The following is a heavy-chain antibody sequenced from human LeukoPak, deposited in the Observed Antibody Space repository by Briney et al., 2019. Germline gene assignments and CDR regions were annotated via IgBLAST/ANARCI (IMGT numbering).Heavy chain of an antibody. CDR3: ARGGYCSSTSCYVRSWFDP. D-gene: IGHD2-2*01. CDR2: ISAYNGNT. J-gene: IGHJ5*02. V-gene: IGHV1-18*01. Sequence: GASVKVSCKASGYTFTSYGISWVRQAPGQGLEWMGWISAYNGNTNYAQKLQGRVTMTTDTSTSTAYMELRSLRSDDTAVYYCARGGYCSSTSCYVRSWFDPWGQGTLVTVSS. CDR1: GYTFTSYG.